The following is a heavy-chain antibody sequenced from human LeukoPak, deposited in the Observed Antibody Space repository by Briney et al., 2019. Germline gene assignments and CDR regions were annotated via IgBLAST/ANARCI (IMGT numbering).Heavy chain of an antibody. CDR3: ARGKDDSDGYDFLLDY. J-gene: IGHJ4*02. Sequence: PGRSLRLSCTASGITYSNYAMHWVRQAPGKDLEWLAVFSYDGTTRRYADSVKGRFTISRDNARNTQYLQMNSLRTEDTAIYYCARGKDDSDGYDFLLDYWGQGTLVTVSS. CDR2: FSYDGTTR. CDR1: GITYSNYA. V-gene: IGHV3-30*01. D-gene: IGHD5-12*01.